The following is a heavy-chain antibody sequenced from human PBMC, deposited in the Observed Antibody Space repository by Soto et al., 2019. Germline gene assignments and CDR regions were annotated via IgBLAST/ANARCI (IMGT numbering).Heavy chain of an antibody. CDR2: IHYSGST. V-gene: IGHV4-31*03. J-gene: IGHJ4*01. CDR3: ARVRGSGSYAAYYFDS. D-gene: IGHD3-10*01. CDR1: GGSISNGGYY. Sequence: SETLSLTCTVSGGSISNGGYYWNWVRQHPGKGLEWIGYIHYSGSTWYNPSLESRVTISVDTSKDQFSLKLRSVTAADTAVYYRARVRGSGSYAAYYFDSWGQGTLVTVSS.